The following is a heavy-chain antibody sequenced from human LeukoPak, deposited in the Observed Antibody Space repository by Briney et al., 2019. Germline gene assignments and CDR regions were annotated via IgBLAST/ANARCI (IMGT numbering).Heavy chain of an antibody. Sequence: GGSLRLSCSASGFTFSRFWMSWVRQAPGKGLEYVALIKQGGSEIYHMDSVKGRFTVSRDDATNSLYLQMNSLRVEDTALYYCARDRESESDSEGDYWGQGTLVTVSS. CDR2: IKQGGSEI. V-gene: IGHV3-7*01. CDR3: ARDRESESDSEGDY. D-gene: IGHD4-11*01. J-gene: IGHJ4*02. CDR1: GFTFSRFW.